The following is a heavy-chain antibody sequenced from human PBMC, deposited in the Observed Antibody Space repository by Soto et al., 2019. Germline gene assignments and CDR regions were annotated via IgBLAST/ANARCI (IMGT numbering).Heavy chain of an antibody. J-gene: IGHJ5*02. CDR3: ARGRRFSDSFDP. V-gene: IGHV4-4*07. Sequence: PSETLSLTCTVSGGAISGYYWTWVRQPGGKGLEWNGRIYSSGGTKYNPSLKSRVEMSLDMSKNQFSLRLSSVTAAATAVYYCARGRRFSDSFDPWGQGTLVTVSS. D-gene: IGHD3-3*01. CDR2: IYSSGGT. CDR1: GGAISGYY.